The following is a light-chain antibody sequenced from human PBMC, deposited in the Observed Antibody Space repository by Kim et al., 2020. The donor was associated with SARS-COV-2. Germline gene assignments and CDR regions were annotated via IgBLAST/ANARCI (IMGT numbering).Light chain of an antibody. CDR1: SLRSDS. V-gene: IGLV3-19*01. CDR3: NSRDISGNRLV. Sequence: ALGQTVRITGQGDSLRSDSASWYQKNPGQAPVLVIYGNNNRPSGIPDRFSGSSSGITASLTITGAQAEDEADYYCNSRDISGNRLVFGGGTQLTVL. J-gene: IGLJ2*01. CDR2: GNN.